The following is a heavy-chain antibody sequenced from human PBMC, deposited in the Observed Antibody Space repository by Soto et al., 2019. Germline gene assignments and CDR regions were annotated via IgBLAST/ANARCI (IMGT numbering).Heavy chain of an antibody. Sequence: SETLSLTCTVSGDSISSYYWSWIRQPPGKELKWIGYIYYSGSTNYNPSLKSRVNISVDTSKKQFSLKLRSMTAADTAVYYCASSSLSTVTYFDYWGQGTLVTVSS. D-gene: IGHD4-17*01. CDR3: ASSSLSTVTYFDY. CDR2: IYYSGST. CDR1: GDSISSYY. J-gene: IGHJ4*02. V-gene: IGHV4-59*01.